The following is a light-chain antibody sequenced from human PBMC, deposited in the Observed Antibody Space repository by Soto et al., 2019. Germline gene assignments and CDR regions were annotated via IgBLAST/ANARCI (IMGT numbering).Light chain of an antibody. Sequence: DIVMTQSPDSLAVSLGERATINCKSSQNVLYSSNIENYLAWYQQKPGQPPKLLIYWASTRESGVPDRFSGSGSGTDFTLTISSLQAEDVAVYYCQQYYNTPWTFGQGTKVEIK. CDR1: QNVLYSSNIENY. CDR2: WAS. CDR3: QQYYNTPWT. V-gene: IGKV4-1*01. J-gene: IGKJ1*01.